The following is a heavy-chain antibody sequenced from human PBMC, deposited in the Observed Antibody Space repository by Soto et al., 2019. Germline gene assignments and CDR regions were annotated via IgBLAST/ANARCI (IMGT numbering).Heavy chain of an antibody. CDR3: AKTYYYDSSSNWFDP. CDR2: IYYSGST. J-gene: IGHJ5*02. V-gene: IGHV4-59*08. CDR1: GGSISNYY. D-gene: IGHD3-22*01. Sequence: PSETLSLTCIVSGGSISNYYWSWIRQPPGKGLEWIGYIYYSGSTNYNPSLQSRVTISIDTSKNQFALRLSSVTAADTAVYYCAKTYYYDSSSNWFDPWGQGTLVTAPQ.